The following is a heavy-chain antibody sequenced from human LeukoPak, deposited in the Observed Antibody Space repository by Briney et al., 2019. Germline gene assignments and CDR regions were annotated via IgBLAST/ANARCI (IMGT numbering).Heavy chain of an antibody. J-gene: IGHJ4*02. V-gene: IGHV4-30-4*01. CDR1: GGSISSGDSY. Sequence: KASQTLSLTCTVSGGSISSGDSYWGWIRQPPGKGLEWIGNIYYSGSTYYNPSLKSRVTISVDTSKNQFSLKLSSVTAADTAVYYCARDGTRGYSYAYAFDYWGQGTLVNVSS. CDR2: IYYSGST. CDR3: ARDGTRGYSYAYAFDY. D-gene: IGHD5-18*01.